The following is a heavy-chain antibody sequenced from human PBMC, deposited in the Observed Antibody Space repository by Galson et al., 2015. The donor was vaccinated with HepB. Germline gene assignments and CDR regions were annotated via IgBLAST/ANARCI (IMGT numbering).Heavy chain of an antibody. CDR1: GFTFSSYW. J-gene: IGHJ3*02. CDR2: IKQDGSEK. D-gene: IGHD6-19*01. V-gene: IGHV3-7*01. Sequence: SLRLSCAASGFTFSSYWMSWVRQAPGKGLEWVANIKQDGSEKYYVDSVKGRFTISRDNAKNSLYLQMNSLRAEDTAVYYCARVLVGYSSGGDDAFDIWGQGTMVTVSS. CDR3: ARVLVGYSSGGDDAFDI.